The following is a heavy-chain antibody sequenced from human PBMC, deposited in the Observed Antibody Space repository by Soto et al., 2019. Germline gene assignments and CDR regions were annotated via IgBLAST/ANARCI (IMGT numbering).Heavy chain of an antibody. D-gene: IGHD2-21*02. Sequence: ASVKVSCKASGYTFTGYYMHWVRQAPGQGLEWMGWINPNSGGTNYAQKFQGWVTMTRDTSISTAYMELSRLRSEGTAVYYCASPRGQAYCGGDCYSGAFDIWG. CDR2: INPNSGGT. J-gene: IGHJ3*02. V-gene: IGHV1-2*04. CDR1: GYTFTGYY. CDR3: ASPRGQAYCGGDCYSGAFDI.